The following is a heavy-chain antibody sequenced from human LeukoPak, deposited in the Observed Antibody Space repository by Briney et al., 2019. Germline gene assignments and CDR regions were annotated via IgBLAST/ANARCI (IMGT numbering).Heavy chain of an antibody. D-gene: IGHD2-2*01. V-gene: IGHV3-48*03. J-gene: IGHJ6*03. Sequence: GGSLRLSCAASGFTFSSYEMNWVRQAPGKGLEWVSYISSSGSTIYYADSVKGRFTISRDNAKNSLYLQMNSLRAEDTAVYYCAKHLYVVPAATSFMDVWGKGTTVTVSS. CDR2: ISSSGSTI. CDR3: AKHLYVVPAATSFMDV. CDR1: GFTFSSYE.